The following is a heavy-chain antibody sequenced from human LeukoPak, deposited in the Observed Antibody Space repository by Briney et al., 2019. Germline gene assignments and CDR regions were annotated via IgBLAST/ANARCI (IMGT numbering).Heavy chain of an antibody. Sequence: APVKVSCKASGYTFTGYYMHWVRQAPGQGLEWMGRINPNSGGTNYAQKFQGRVTMTRDTSISTAYMELSRLRSDDTAVYYCAGGSGYSSGWVDYWGQGTLVTVSS. D-gene: IGHD6-19*01. V-gene: IGHV1-2*06. J-gene: IGHJ4*02. CDR3: AGGSGYSSGWVDY. CDR2: INPNSGGT. CDR1: GYTFTGYY.